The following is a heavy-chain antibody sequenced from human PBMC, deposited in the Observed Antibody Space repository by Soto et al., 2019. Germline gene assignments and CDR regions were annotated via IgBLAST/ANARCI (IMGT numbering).Heavy chain of an antibody. D-gene: IGHD3-9*01. J-gene: IGHJ5*02. Sequence: SETLSLTCTVSGGSISSYYWSWIRQPPGKGLEWIGYIYYSGSTNYNPSLKSRVTISVDTSTSTAYMELSSLRSEDTAVYYCARGFKYYDILTGPTWGQGTLVTVSS. V-gene: IGHV4-59*01. CDR3: ARGFKYYDILTGPT. CDR1: GGSISSYY. CDR2: IYYSGST.